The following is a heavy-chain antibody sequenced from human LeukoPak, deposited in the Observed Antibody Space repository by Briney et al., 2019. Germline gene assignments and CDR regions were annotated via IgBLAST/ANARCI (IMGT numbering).Heavy chain of an antibody. D-gene: IGHD2-2*01. J-gene: IGHJ5*02. Sequence: SQTLSLTCAISGDSVSSNSVTWNWIRQSPSRGRDWVVRTYYRSTWYNDYAGSVRGRISGNPETSQNLFSQHLNSVTPEDTPVYYCARRLTQYDCFDPWGQGILVTVSS. CDR3: ARRLTQYDCFDP. V-gene: IGHV6-1*01. CDR1: GDSVSSNSVT. CDR2: TYYRSTWYN.